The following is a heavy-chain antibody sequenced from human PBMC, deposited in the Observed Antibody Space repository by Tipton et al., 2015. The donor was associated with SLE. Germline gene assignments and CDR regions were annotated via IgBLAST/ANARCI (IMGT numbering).Heavy chain of an antibody. V-gene: IGHV4-59*12. CDR1: GGSISNYY. D-gene: IGHD1-26*01. CDR2: IFYSGST. CDR3: ARRYSGNYRQYAFDR. J-gene: IGHJ3*01. Sequence: TLSLTCTVSGGSISNYYWNWIRQPPGKGLEWIGYIFYSGSTNYNPSLKSRVTISVDTSKNQFSLKLKSVTAADTAVYYWARRYSGNYRQYAFDRWGQGTVVTVSS.